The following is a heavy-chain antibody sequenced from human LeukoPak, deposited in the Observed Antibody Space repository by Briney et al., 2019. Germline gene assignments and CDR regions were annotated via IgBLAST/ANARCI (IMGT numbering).Heavy chain of an antibody. CDR1: GGSISSSSYY. D-gene: IGHD4-17*01. Sequence: SETLSLTCTVSGGSISSSSYYWGWIRQPPGKGLEWIGSIYYSGSTYYNPSLKSRVTISVDTSKNQFSLKLSSVTAADTAVYYCARERSDYPGDYFDYWGQGTLVTVSS. CDR3: ARERSDYPGDYFDY. V-gene: IGHV4-39*07. J-gene: IGHJ4*02. CDR2: IYYSGST.